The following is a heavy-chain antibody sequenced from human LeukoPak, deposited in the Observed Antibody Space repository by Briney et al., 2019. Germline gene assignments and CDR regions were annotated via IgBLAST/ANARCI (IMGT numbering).Heavy chain of an antibody. J-gene: IGHJ4*02. Sequence: GGSLRLSCAASGFTFSSYGMHWVRQAPGKGLEWVAVIRYDGRNKYYADSVKGRFTISRDNSNNTLFLQMNSLRPEDTAVYYCAKDHFDAYYDTSGYLEGPFDYWGQGTLVTVSS. CDR3: AKDHFDAYYDTSGYLEGPFDY. CDR2: IRYDGRNK. CDR1: GFTFSSYG. V-gene: IGHV3-30*02. D-gene: IGHD3-22*01.